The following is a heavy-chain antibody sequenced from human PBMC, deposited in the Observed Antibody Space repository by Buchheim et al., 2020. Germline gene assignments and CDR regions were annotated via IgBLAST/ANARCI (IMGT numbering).Heavy chain of an antibody. Sequence: QVQLVESGGGVVQPGRSLRLSCAASGFTFSSYGMHWVRQAPGKGLEWVAVISYDGSNKYYADSVKGRFTISRDNSKNTLYLQMNSLRAEDTAVYYCAEVRELRYFDWWGVFDYWGQGTL. CDR1: GFTFSSYG. CDR3: AEVRELRYFDWWGVFDY. J-gene: IGHJ4*02. CDR2: ISYDGSNK. V-gene: IGHV3-30*18. D-gene: IGHD3-9*01.